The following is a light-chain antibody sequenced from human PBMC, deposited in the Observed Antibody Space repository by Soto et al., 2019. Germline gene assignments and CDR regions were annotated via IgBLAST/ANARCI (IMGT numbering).Light chain of an antibody. Sequence: DIQMTQSPSSLSTSVGDRVTITCRASQSISSYLNWYQQKPGKAPKLLIYAASSLQSGVPSRFSGSGSGTDFTLIISSLQAEDFATYYCQQSHSVPVTFGQGTKLEIK. CDR3: QQSHSVPVT. V-gene: IGKV1-39*01. CDR2: AAS. CDR1: QSISSY. J-gene: IGKJ2*01.